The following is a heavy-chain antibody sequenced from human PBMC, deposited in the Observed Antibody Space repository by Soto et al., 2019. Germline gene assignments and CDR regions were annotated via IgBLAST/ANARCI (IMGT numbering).Heavy chain of an antibody. D-gene: IGHD3-10*01. Sequence: QVQLVQSGAEVKKPGSSVKVSCKASGGTFSSYTISWVRQAPGQGLEWMGRIIPILGIANYAQKFQGRVTITADKSTSTANMELSSLRSEDTAVYYCATMVRGVTRYFDYWGQGTLVTVSS. CDR2: IIPILGIA. CDR1: GGTFSSYT. CDR3: ATMVRGVTRYFDY. J-gene: IGHJ4*02. V-gene: IGHV1-69*02.